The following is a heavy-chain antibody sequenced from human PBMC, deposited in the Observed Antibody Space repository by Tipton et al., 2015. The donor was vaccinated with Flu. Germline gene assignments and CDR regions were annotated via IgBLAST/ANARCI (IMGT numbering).Heavy chain of an antibody. D-gene: IGHD1-14*01. J-gene: IGHJ4*02. V-gene: IGHV1-3*01. CDR2: INAGNGNT. CDR1: GYDFIYSA. Sequence: QLVQSGSEVKKPGASVKLSCKASGYDFIYSAMHWVRQAPGQGLEWMGWINAGNGNTRYSENFRGRVTITRDTSASTVYLEVRSLRSGETAIFYCARDRGITKSLDYWGQGTLVTVAS. CDR3: ARDRGITKSLDY.